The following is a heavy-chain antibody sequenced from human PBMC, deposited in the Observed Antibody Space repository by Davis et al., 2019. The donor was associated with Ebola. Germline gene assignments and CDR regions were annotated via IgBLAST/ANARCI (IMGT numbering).Heavy chain of an antibody. CDR3: AKSEAVAVSAGYGMDV. V-gene: IGHV3-30*02. CDR2: IWYDGSRK. J-gene: IGHJ6*02. D-gene: IGHD6-19*01. Sequence: GESLKISCAASGFNFRSYGMHWVRQAPDKGLEWVAVIWYDGSRKYYGDSVKGRFTISRDNSNNLLYLQMNSLRAEDTALYYCAKSEAVAVSAGYGMDVWGQGTTVTVSS. CDR1: GFNFRSYG.